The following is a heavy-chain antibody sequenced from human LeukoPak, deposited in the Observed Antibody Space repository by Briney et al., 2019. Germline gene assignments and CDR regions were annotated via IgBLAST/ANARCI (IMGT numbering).Heavy chain of an antibody. V-gene: IGHV3-23*01. CDR1: GFTFNNYG. CDR2: ISNSAPST. J-gene: IGHJ4*02. CDR3: AKGIDNRGFPFDY. Sequence: PGGSLRLSCAASGFTFNNYGMSWVRQAPGKGLEWVSGISNSAPSTYYADSVKGRFTISRDNSKNTLYLQMNSLRAEDTAVYYCAKGIDNRGFPFDYWGPGTLVTVSS. D-gene: IGHD2/OR15-2a*01.